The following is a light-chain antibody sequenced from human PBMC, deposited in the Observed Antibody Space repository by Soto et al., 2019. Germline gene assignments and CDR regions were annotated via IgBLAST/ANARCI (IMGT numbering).Light chain of an antibody. CDR2: DAS. V-gene: IGKV3-15*01. Sequence: EMVVTQSPATLSVSPGERATLSCRASQSVSSKLAWYQQKRGQAPRLLIYDASTRATDIPARFSGSGSGTEFTLTISSLQSEDFAVYYCQQYNSWPLFGQGTKLEIK. J-gene: IGKJ2*01. CDR1: QSVSSK. CDR3: QQYNSWPL.